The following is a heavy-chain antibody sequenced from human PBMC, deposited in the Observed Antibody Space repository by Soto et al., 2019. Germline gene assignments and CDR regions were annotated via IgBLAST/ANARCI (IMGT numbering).Heavy chain of an antibody. D-gene: IGHD6-19*01. CDR1: GGSFSGYY. CDR2: INHSGST. CDR3: ARSSIVVAGTFDY. V-gene: IGHV4-34*01. J-gene: IGHJ4*02. Sequence: PSETLSLTCAVYGGSFSGYYWSWIRQPPGKGLEWIGEINHSGSTNYNPSLKSRVTISVDMSKNQFSLKLSSVTAADTAVYYCARSSIVVAGTFDYWGQGTLVTVSS.